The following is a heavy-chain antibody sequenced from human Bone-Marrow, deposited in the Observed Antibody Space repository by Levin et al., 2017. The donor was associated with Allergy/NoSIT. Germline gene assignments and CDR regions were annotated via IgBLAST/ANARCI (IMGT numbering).Heavy chain of an antibody. V-gene: IGHV4/OR15-8*01. CDR2: IYHSGST. CDR3: ARGGAEHLGGESFDI. J-gene: IGHJ3*02. CDR1: GASISDSHW. Sequence: SETLSLTCDVSGASISDSHWWSWVRQTPGKGLEWIGEIYHSGSTNFNPSLMSRVTISLDTSKKQLSLTLSSVTAADTAVYFCARGGAEHLGGESFDIWGQGTLVIVSS. D-gene: IGHD3-16*01.